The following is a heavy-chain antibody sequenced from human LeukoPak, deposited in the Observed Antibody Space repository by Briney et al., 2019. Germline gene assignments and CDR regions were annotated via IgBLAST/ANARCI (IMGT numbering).Heavy chain of an antibody. CDR3: ARGRAPGARSIVVVVAAMVPFEC. Sequence: GASVKVSCKASGYTLTGYYMHWVRQAPGQGLEWMGWINPNSGGTNYAQKFQGRVTMTRDTSISTAYMELSRLRSDDTAVYYCARGRAPGARSIVVVVAAMVPFECWGQGTLVTVSS. CDR2: INPNSGGT. V-gene: IGHV1-2*02. CDR1: GYTLTGYY. J-gene: IGHJ4*02. D-gene: IGHD2-15*01.